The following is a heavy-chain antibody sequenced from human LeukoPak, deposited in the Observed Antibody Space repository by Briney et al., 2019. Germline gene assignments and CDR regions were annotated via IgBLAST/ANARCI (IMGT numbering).Heavy chain of an antibody. Sequence: GGSLRLSCAASGFTISGHWMAWVRQAPGKGLEWVADINTDGSERYYVDSVRGRFTISRDNAKNSVYLQMNSLRAEDTAVYYCARDPSYKRSSSWYYFDYWGQGTLVTVSS. J-gene: IGHJ4*02. CDR2: INTDGSER. D-gene: IGHD6-13*01. CDR3: ARDPSYKRSSSWYYFDY. CDR1: GFTISGHW. V-gene: IGHV3-7*03.